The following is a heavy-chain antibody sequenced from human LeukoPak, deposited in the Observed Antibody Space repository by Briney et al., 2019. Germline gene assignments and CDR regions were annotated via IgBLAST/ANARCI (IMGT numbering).Heavy chain of an antibody. Sequence: GGSLRLSCAASGFTFSSYAMSCVRQAPGKGLEWVSAISGSGGSTYYADSVKGRFTISRDNSKNTLYLQMNSLGAEGTAVYYCAKTPDYDILTNNWFDPWGQGTLVTVSS. V-gene: IGHV3-23*01. CDR2: ISGSGGST. D-gene: IGHD3-9*01. CDR1: GFTFSSYA. J-gene: IGHJ5*02. CDR3: AKTPDYDILTNNWFDP.